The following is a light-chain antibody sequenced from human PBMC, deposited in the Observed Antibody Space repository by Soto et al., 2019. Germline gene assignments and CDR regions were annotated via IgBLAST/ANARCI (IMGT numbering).Light chain of an antibody. CDR1: QSLLHSNGYNY. CDR3: MQALQSPRT. V-gene: IGKV2-28*01. CDR2: LGS. J-gene: IGKJ1*01. Sequence: DIVMTQSPLSLPVTPGEQASISCRSSQSLLHSNGYNYLDWYLQKPGQSPQLLIYLGSNRASGVPDRFSGSGSGTAFTLKISRVEAEDVGVYYCMQALQSPRTFGQGTKVEIK.